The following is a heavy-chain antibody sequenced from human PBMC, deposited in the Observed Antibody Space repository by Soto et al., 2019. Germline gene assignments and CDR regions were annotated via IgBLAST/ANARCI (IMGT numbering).Heavy chain of an antibody. Sequence: PGGSLRLSCVDSGFSFSTYNMNWVRQAPGKGLEWISYISSSGNPKYYADSVKGRFTISRDNAKNSLYLHLNNLRAEDTAIYYCASCGGGNCYFDSWGQGTLVTVSS. CDR2: ISSSGNPK. CDR3: ASCGGGNCYFDS. D-gene: IGHD2-21*01. J-gene: IGHJ4*02. CDR1: GFSFSTYN. V-gene: IGHV3-48*01.